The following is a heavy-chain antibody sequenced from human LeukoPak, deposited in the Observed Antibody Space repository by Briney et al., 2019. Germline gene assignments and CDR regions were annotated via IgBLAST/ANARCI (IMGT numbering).Heavy chain of an antibody. V-gene: IGHV1-18*01. CDR3: ARDRPTQDGSHFGYFQH. CDR1: GYTFTSYG. CDR2: ISAYNGNT. Sequence: ASVKVSCKASGYTFTSYGISWVRQAPGQGLEWMGWISAYNGNTNYAQKLQGRVTMTTDTSTSTAYMELRSLRSDDTAVYYCARDRPTQDGSHFGYFQHWGQGTLVTVSS. D-gene: IGHD1-26*01. J-gene: IGHJ1*01.